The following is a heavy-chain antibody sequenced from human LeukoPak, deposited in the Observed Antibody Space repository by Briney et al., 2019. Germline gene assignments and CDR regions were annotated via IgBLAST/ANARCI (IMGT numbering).Heavy chain of an antibody. CDR1: GGPYSGYY. V-gene: IGHV4-34*01. CDR3: PRDNIDYYDSGGYHLDQYFQH. CDR2: INHWGRN. D-gene: IGHD3-22*01. J-gene: IGHJ1*01. Sequence: SEPLSLTCGVYGGPYSGYYWRWIRQPPGKGAEWMGEINHWGRNNYNQSLTSRVTISVDTSKNQFSLRVSSVTAPDTAVYYCPRDNIDYYDSGGYHLDQYFQHWGQGNLVSVSS.